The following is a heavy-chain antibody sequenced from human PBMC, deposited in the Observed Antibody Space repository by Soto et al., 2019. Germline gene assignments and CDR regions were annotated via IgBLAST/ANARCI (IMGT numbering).Heavy chain of an antibody. J-gene: IGHJ6*02. D-gene: IGHD6-13*01. CDR3: ARGLRGSSWYSPLVVREHYYYYYGMDV. CDR2: ISSSSSTI. V-gene: IGHV3-48*02. CDR1: GFTFSSYS. Sequence: PGGSLRLSCAASGFTFSSYSMNWVRQAPGKGLECVSYISSSSSTIYYADSVKGRFTISRDNAKNSLYLQMNSLRDEDTAVYYCARGLRGSSWYSPLVVREHYYYYYGMDVWGQGTTVTVSS.